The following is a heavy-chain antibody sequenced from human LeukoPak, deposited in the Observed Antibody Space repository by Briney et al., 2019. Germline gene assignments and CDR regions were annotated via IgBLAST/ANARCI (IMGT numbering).Heavy chain of an antibody. CDR1: GYTFTSYA. CDR2: INTNTGNP. Sequence: ASVKVSCKASGYTFTSYAMNWVRQAPGQGLEWMGWINTNTGNPTYAQGFTGRFVFSLDTSVSTAYLQISSLKAEDTAVYYCASFLSSRGPYDFWSGYYPTLDYWGQGTLVTVSS. J-gene: IGHJ4*02. V-gene: IGHV7-4-1*02. D-gene: IGHD3-3*01. CDR3: ASFLSSRGPYDFWSGYYPTLDY.